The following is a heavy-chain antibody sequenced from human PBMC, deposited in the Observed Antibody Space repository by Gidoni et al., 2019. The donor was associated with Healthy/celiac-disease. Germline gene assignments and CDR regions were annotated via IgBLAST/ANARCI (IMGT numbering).Heavy chain of an antibody. D-gene: IGHD2-15*01. CDR2: IYTSGST. CDR3: ARDWWNKNYYYYYGMDV. Sequence: QVQLQESGPGLVKPSETLSLTCTVSGGSISSYYWSWIRQPAGKGLEWIGRIYTSGSTNYNPSLKSRVTMSVDTSKNQFSLKLSSVTAADTAVYYCARDWWNKNYYYYYGMDVWGQGTTVTVSS. J-gene: IGHJ6*02. CDR1: GGSISSYY. V-gene: IGHV4-4*07.